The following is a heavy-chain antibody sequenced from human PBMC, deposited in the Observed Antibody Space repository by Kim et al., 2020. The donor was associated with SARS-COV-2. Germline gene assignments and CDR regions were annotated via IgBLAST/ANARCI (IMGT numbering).Heavy chain of an antibody. J-gene: IGHJ4*02. V-gene: IGHV4-39*01. D-gene: IGHD1-26*01. CDR3: AELPRIVGAFDY. Sequence: YYNPSLKSRVTISVDTSKNQFSLKLSSVTAADTAVYYCAELPRIVGAFDYWGQGTLVTVSS.